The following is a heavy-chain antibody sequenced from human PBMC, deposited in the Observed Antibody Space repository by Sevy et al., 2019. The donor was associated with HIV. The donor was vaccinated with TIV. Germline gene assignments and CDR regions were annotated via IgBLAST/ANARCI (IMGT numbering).Heavy chain of an antibody. V-gene: IGHV3-21*01. CDR3: VRDGGCSSTSCLLYFDY. D-gene: IGHD2-2*01. CDR2: ISSSSYI. Sequence: GGSLRLSYAASGFTFSRYSMSWVRQAPGKGLEWVSSISSSSYIYYTDSVKGRFTISRDNAKNSLYLQMNSLRAEDTAVYYCVRDGGCSSTSCLLYFDYWGQGTLVTVSS. J-gene: IGHJ4*02. CDR1: GFTFSRYS.